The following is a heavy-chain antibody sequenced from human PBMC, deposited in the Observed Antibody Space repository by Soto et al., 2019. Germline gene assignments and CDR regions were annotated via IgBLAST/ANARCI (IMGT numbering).Heavy chain of an antibody. Sequence: PSETLSLTCTVSGGSISSYYWSWIRQSPGKGLEWIGYIYYSGSTNYNPSLKSRVTISADTSKTQISLKLTSVTAADTAVYYCASDYGDYRGQIEFWGQGSLVTVSS. V-gene: IGHV4-59*01. CDR3: ASDYGDYRGQIEF. J-gene: IGHJ4*02. D-gene: IGHD4-17*01. CDR1: GGSISSYY. CDR2: IYYSGST.